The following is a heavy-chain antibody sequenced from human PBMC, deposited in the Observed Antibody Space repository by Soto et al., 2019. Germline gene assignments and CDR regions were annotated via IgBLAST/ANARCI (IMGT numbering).Heavy chain of an antibody. CDR3: ARLDSSKSLRAGQDVDF. D-gene: IGHD4-4*01. V-gene: IGHV4-39*01. CDR1: GGSNSSVEFY. CDR2: IYYSGGT. J-gene: IGHJ4*02. Sequence: PXGTLSLSCTVSGGSNSSVEFYWVWVRQPPGKGLEWIGNIYYSGGTYYNSSLESRVSISVDTSKNQFFLRVTSVTAADTALYYCARLDSSKSLRAGQDVDFWGQGTLVTVSS.